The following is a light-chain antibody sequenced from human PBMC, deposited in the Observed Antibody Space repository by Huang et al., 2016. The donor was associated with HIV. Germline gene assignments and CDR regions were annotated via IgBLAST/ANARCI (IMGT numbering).Light chain of an antibody. CDR2: MAS. CDR3: MQSLQSLT. V-gene: IGKV2-28*01. J-gene: IGKJ4*01. Sequence: IVMTQSPLSLPVTPGEPAAISCRSSQSLVHDNGYSYVEWYLQKPGQSPQVLIYMASIRAPGVPDRFSGSGSGTKLTLEINRVETEDVGTYYCMQSLQSLTFGGGTKVEIK. CDR1: QSLVHDNGYSY.